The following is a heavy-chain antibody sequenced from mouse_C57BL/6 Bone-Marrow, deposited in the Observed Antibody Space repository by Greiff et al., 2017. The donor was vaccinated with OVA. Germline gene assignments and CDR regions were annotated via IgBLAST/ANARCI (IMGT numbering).Heavy chain of an antibody. J-gene: IGHJ2*01. CDR3: TTGRYFDY. Sequence: VQLQQPGAELVKPGASVKLSCKASGYTFTSYWMHWVKQRPGQGLEWIGRIDPEDGDTEYAPKFQGKATMTADTSSNTAYLQLSSLTSEDTAVYYCTTGRYFDYWGQGTTLTVSS. CDR1: GYTFTSYW. CDR2: IDPEDGDT. V-gene: IGHV14-1*01.